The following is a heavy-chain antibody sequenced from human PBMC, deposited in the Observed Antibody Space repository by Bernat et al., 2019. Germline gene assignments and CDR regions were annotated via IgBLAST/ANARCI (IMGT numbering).Heavy chain of an antibody. CDR2: MNPNSGNT. J-gene: IGHJ6*02. D-gene: IGHD6-19*01. V-gene: IGHV1-8*01. CDR1: GYTFTSYD. CDR3: ARGIAVAGRRVYYGMDV. Sequence: QAQLVQSGAEVKKPGASVKVSCKASGYTFTSYDINWVRQATGQGLEWMGWMNPNSGNTGYAQKFQGRVTMTRNTSISTAYMELSSLRSEDTAVYYCARGIAVAGRRVYYGMDVWGQGTTVTVSS.